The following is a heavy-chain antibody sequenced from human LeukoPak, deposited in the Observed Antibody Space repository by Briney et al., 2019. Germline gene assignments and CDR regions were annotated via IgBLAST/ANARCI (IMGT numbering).Heavy chain of an antibody. CDR1: GGSFSGYY. Sequence: SETLSLTCAVYGGSFSGYYWSWIRQPPGKGLEWIGEINHSGSTNYNPSLKSRVTISVDTSKNQFSLKLSSVTAADTAVYYCARGPLRYCSSTSCYDYYYYGMDVWGQGTTVTVSS. J-gene: IGHJ6*02. CDR3: ARGPLRYCSSTSCYDYYYYGMDV. V-gene: IGHV4-34*01. D-gene: IGHD2-2*01. CDR2: INHSGST.